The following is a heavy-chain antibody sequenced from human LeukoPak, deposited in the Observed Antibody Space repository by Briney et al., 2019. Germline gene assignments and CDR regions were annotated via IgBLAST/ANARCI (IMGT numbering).Heavy chain of an antibody. CDR3: ARTTTAYCGGDCPGPFDP. V-gene: IGHV3-21*01. J-gene: IGHJ5*02. D-gene: IGHD2-21*02. CDR1: GFTFSDYS. Sequence: GGSLRLSCAASGFTFSDYSMNWVRQAPGKGLEWVSSISSSGTYIYYTDSLKGRFSVSRDNAKNSLFLQMNSLRAEDTAVYYCARTTTAYCGGDCPGPFDPWGQGILVTVSS. CDR2: ISSSGTYI.